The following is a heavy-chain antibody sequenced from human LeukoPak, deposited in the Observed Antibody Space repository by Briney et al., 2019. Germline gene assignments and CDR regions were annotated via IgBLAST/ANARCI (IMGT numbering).Heavy chain of an antibody. J-gene: IGHJ6*02. CDR1: GYTFIGHY. V-gene: IGHV1-2*02. CDR3: ARSATGPDV. Sequence: ASVKVSCKASGYTFIGHYMHWVRQAPGQGLEWMGWIDPYSGGASYAQKFQGRVTMTRDTSISTAYMELSSLRSDDTAVYYCARSATGPDVWGQGTTVTVSS. CDR2: IDPYSGGA.